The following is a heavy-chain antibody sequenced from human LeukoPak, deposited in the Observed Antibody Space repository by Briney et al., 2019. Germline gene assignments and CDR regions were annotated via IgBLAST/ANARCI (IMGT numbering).Heavy chain of an antibody. D-gene: IGHD2-2*01. CDR1: GFTFSGYG. V-gene: IGHV3-30*03. J-gene: IGHJ4*02. CDR3: ARGVAAYCSSISCRSEFDY. CDR2: ISYDGSNK. Sequence: GGSLRLSCAASGFTFSGYGMHWVRQAPGKGLEWVAVISYDGSNKYYADSVKGRFTISRDNSKNTLYLQMNSLRAEDTAVYYCARGVAAYCSSISCRSEFDYWGQGTLVTVSS.